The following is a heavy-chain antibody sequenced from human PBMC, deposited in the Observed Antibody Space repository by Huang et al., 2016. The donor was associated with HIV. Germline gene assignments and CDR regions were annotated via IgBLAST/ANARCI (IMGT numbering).Heavy chain of an antibody. J-gene: IGHJ4*02. CDR1: GFSISSYW. CDR3: ARDPRIQSWLNFFDY. V-gene: IGHV3-74*01. D-gene: IGHD3-22*01. Sequence: EVQLVESGGGLVQPGGSLRRSCAASGFSISSYWMHWVRQAPGKGVVWASRINSDGSSTSVADSVKGRFTISRDNAKNTLYLQMNSLRAEDTAVYYCARDPRIQSWLNFFDYWGQGTLVSVSS. CDR2: INSDGSST.